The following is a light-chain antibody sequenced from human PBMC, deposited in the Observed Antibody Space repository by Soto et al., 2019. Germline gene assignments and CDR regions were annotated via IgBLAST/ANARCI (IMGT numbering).Light chain of an antibody. CDR3: QSYDNSMV. CDR2: EGN. V-gene: IGLV6-57*04. Sequence: NFMLTQPHSVSESPGKTVSISCTRSSGSFGNNYVQWYQQRPGSAPTTVIYEGNQRPSGVPDRFSGYIDYSSTSASLTISGLKTEDEGDYHCQSYDNSMVFGGGTKLTVL. CDR1: SGSFGNNY. J-gene: IGLJ2*01.